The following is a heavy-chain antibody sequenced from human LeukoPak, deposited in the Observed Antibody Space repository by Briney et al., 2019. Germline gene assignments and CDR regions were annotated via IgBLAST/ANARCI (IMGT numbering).Heavy chain of an antibody. Sequence: GGSLRLSCAASGFTFSSYWMHWVRQAPGKGLVWVSRINSDGSGTSYADSVKGRFAISRDNAKNTLYLQMNSLRAEDTAVYYCARDASSSWFGRGMDVWGQGTTVTVSS. V-gene: IGHV3-74*01. D-gene: IGHD6-13*01. CDR3: ARDASSSWFGRGMDV. CDR2: INSDGSGT. CDR1: GFTFSSYW. J-gene: IGHJ6*02.